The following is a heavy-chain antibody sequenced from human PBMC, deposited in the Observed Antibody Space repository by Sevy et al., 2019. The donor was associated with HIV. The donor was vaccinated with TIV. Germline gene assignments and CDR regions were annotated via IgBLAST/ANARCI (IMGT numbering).Heavy chain of an antibody. CDR1: GFTFSSYA. D-gene: IGHD3-10*01. Sequence: GGSLRLSCAASGFTFSSYAMSWVRQAPGKGLEWVSAISGSGGSTYYADSVKGRFTISRDNSKNTLYLQMNSLRAEDTAVYYCAKNYGSGSYFYYYYYIDVWGKGTTVTGSS. CDR2: ISGSGGST. V-gene: IGHV3-23*01. J-gene: IGHJ6*03. CDR3: AKNYGSGSYFYYYYYIDV.